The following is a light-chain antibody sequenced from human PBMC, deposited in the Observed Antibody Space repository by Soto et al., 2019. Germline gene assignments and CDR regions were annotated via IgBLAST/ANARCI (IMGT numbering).Light chain of an antibody. J-gene: IGLJ3*02. CDR2: EVS. CDR3: SSYTTSSTQV. CDR1: SRDVGYYNY. V-gene: IGLV2-14*01. Sequence: QSVLTQPASVSGSPGQSITISCTGTSRDVGYYNYVSWYQHHPGKVPKLMIYEVSNRPSGVSNRFSGSKSGNTASLPISGLQAEDEADYYCSSYTTSSTQVFGGGTKLTVL.